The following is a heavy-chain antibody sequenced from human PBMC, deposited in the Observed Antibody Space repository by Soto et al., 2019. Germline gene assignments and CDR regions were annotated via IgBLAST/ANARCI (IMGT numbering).Heavy chain of an antibody. J-gene: IGHJ5*02. V-gene: IGHV1-69*08. Sequence: QVQLVQSGAEVKKPGSSVKVSCKASGGTFSSYTISWVRQAPGQGLEWMGRIIPILGIANYAQKFQGRVTITADKSTSTAYMELSSLRSEDTAVYYCAREGREEAWDPWGQGTLVTVSS. CDR3: AREGREEAWDP. CDR2: IIPILGIA. D-gene: IGHD3-10*01. CDR1: GGTFSSYT.